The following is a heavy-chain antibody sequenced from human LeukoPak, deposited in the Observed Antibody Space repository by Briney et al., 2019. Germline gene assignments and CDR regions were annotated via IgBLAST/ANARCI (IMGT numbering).Heavy chain of an antibody. V-gene: IGHV4-39*07. CDR3: ARDSSEYDILTGYYSIGYFDY. CDR2: FSYSGST. J-gene: IGHJ4*02. D-gene: IGHD3-9*01. CDR1: GGSINSSNYY. Sequence: PSETLSLTCTVSGGSINSSNYYWGWIRQPPGKGLEWIGSFSYSGSTYYNPSLKSRVTISVDTSKTPFSLKLRSVTAADTAVYYCARDSSEYDILTGYYSIGYFDYWGQGTLVTVSS.